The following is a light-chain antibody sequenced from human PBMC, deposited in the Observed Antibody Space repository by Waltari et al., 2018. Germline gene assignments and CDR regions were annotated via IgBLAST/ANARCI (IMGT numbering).Light chain of an antibody. Sequence: QSALTQPASMSGSPGQSITISCTGTSTDLGGYNLVSWYQQHPGKAPKLMIYEVTKRPSGVSNRFSGSKSGNTASLTISGLQAEDEADYYCCPYTSNSTLIFGGGTKLTVL. CDR1: STDLGGYNL. CDR2: EVT. V-gene: IGLV2-23*02. J-gene: IGLJ2*01. CDR3: CPYTSNSTLI.